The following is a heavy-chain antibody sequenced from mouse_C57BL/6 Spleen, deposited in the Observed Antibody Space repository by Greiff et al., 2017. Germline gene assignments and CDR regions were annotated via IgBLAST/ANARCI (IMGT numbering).Heavy chain of an antibody. D-gene: IGHD2-4*01. V-gene: IGHV1-53*01. CDR1: GYTFTSYW. CDR3: ARSPFYYDYDIDY. J-gene: IGHJ2*01. CDR2: INPSNGGT. Sequence: VQLQQPGTELVKPGASVKLSCKASGYTFTSYWMHWVKQRPGQGLEWIGNINPSNGGTDYNEKFKSKATLTVDKSSSTAYMQLSSLTSEDSAVYYCARSPFYYDYDIDYWGQGTTLTVSS.